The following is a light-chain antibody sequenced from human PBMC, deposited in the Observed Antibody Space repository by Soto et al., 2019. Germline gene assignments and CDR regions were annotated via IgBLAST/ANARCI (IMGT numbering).Light chain of an antibody. V-gene: IGLV3-1*01. Sequence: SYELTRPPSVSVSPGQTASITCSGDKLGDKYACWYQQKPGQSPVLVIYQDTKRPSGIPERFSGSNSGNTATLTISGTQAMDEADYYCQAWDSSTRVFGGGTKVTVL. CDR2: QDT. CDR1: KLGDKY. CDR3: QAWDSSTRV. J-gene: IGLJ2*01.